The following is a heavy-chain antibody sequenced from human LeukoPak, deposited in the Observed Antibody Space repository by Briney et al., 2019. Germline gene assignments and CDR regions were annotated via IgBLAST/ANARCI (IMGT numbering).Heavy chain of an antibody. J-gene: IGHJ6*02. V-gene: IGHV1-18*01. CDR3: ARENPYYDILTGYYSGYYGMDV. CDR2: ISAYNGNT. Sequence: GASVKVSCKASGYTFTSYGISWVRQAPGQGLEWMGWISAYNGNTNYAQKLQGRVTMTTDTSTSTAYMELRSLRSDDTAVYYCARENPYYDILTGYYSGYYGMDVWGQGITVTVSS. CDR1: GYTFTSYG. D-gene: IGHD3-9*01.